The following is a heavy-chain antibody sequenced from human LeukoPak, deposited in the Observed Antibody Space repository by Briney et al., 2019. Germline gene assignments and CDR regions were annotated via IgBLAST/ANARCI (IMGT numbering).Heavy chain of an antibody. J-gene: IGHJ2*01. D-gene: IGHD4-17*01. V-gene: IGHV3-13*01. Sequence: GGSLRLSCAASGFTFSRYDMHWVRQAAGKGLEWVSAITIAGDTYYPGSAKGRFTISRENAKNSLYLQMNSLRAGDTAVYYCARTTVTTGPYWYFDLWGRGTLVTVSS. CDR1: GFTFSRYD. CDR3: ARTTVTTGPYWYFDL. CDR2: ITIAGDT.